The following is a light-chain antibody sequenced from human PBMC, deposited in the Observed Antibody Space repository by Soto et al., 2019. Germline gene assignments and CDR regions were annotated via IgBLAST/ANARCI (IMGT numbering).Light chain of an antibody. CDR1: QSISSW. V-gene: IGKV1-5*01. CDR2: DAS. CDR3: QQTFVIPQT. Sequence: DIQMTQSPSTLSASVGDRATITCRASQSISSWLAWYQQKPGKAPKLLIYDASSLKSGVPSRFSGSGYATDFTLTISGLQPEDVATYFCQQTFVIPQTFGQGTKLDIK. J-gene: IGKJ2*01.